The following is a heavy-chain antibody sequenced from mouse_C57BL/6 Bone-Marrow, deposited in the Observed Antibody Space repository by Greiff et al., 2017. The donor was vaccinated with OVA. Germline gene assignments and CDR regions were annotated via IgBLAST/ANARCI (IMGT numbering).Heavy chain of an antibody. CDR1: GFSFNTYA. CDR3: VSYDYDVGAY. J-gene: IGHJ3*01. CDR2: IRSKSNNYAT. Sequence: DVQLQESGGGLVQPKGSLKLSCAASGFSFNTYAMNWVRQAPGKGLEWVARIRSKSNNYATYYADSVKDRFTISRDDSESMLYLQMNNLKTEDTAMYYCVSYDYDVGAYWGQGTLVTVSA. D-gene: IGHD2-4*01. V-gene: IGHV10-1*01.